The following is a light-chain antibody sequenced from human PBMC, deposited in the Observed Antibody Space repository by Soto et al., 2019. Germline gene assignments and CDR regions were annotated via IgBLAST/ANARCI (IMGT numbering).Light chain of an antibody. V-gene: IGKV3-20*01. J-gene: IGKJ1*01. CDR1: QTVSSSY. CDR2: GAS. CDR3: QQYGSSPWT. Sequence: EIVLTQSPGTLSLSPGERATLSCRASQTVSSSYLAWYQQKPGQAPRLLIYGASSRATGIPDRFSGSGSGTDFTLTSSRLEHEDFAVYYCQQYGSSPWTFGQGTKVEIK.